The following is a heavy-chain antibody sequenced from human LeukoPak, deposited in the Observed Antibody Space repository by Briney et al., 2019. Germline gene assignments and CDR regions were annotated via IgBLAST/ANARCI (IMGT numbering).Heavy chain of an antibody. CDR1: GYTFTSYG. D-gene: IGHD2-2*01. V-gene: IGHV1-18*01. CDR3: ARDTYIVVVPAAMNLGFDY. CDR2: ISAYNGNT. Sequence: ASVKVSCKASGYTFTSYGISWVRQAPGQGLEWMGWISAYNGNTNYAQKLQGRVTMTTDTSTSTAYTELRSLRSDDTAVYYCARDTYIVVVPAAMNLGFDYWGQGTLVTVSS. J-gene: IGHJ4*02.